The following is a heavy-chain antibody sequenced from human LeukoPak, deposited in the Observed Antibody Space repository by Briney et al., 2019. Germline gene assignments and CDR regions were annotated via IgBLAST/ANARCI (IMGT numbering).Heavy chain of an antibody. CDR2: ISGSGGST. CDR1: GFTFSSYA. CDR3: TRGPGSTWYSDY. Sequence: GGSLRLSCAASGFTFSSYAMSWVRQAPGKGLEWVSAISGSGGSTYYADSVKGRFTISRDNSKNTLYLQMNSLRAEDTAVYYCTRGPGSTWYSDYWGQGTLVTVSS. D-gene: IGHD6-13*01. J-gene: IGHJ4*02. V-gene: IGHV3-23*01.